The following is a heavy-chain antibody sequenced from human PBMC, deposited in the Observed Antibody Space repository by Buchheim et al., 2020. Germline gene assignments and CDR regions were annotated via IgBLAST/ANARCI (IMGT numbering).Heavy chain of an antibody. J-gene: IGHJ6*02. V-gene: IGHV1-2*04. CDR1: GSTFTGYY. Sequence: QVQLVQSGAEVKKPGASVKVSCKASGSTFTGYYMYLVRQAPGQGLEWMGWINPNSGGTNYAPKFQGWVTMTRDTSISTAIMELSRLSSDDTAVYYCARGSSSFHYYYYYGMDVWGQGTT. CDR2: INPNSGGT. CDR3: ARGSSSFHYYYYYGMDV. D-gene: IGHD6-13*01.